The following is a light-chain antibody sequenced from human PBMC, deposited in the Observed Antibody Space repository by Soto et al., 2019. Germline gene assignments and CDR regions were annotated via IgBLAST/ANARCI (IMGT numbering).Light chain of an antibody. J-gene: IGLJ1*01. V-gene: IGLV2-14*03. CDR3: SSFSTTTTLV. Sequence: QSALTQPASVSGSPGQSIIISCTGTSSDVGGYNYVSWYQQHPGKAPKLMTYDVSARPSGVSNRFSGSKSGNTASLTISGLQAEDEADYYCSSFSTTTTLVFGTGTKVTVL. CDR1: SSDVGGYNY. CDR2: DVS.